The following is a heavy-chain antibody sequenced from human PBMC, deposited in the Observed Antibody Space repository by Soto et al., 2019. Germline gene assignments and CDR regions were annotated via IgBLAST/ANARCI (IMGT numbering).Heavy chain of an antibody. CDR2: VHRNDDK. J-gene: IGHJ3*02. V-gene: IGHV2-5*01. CDR3: AHRALAAFDI. CDR1: GFSLTTSGVG. Sequence: QITLKESGPTLVNPTQTLTLTCTFSGFSLTTSGVGVGWVRQPPGKALEWLAVVHRNDDKRYSPSLKSRLTITKDTSKNQVVLTMTNMDPVDTATYYCAHRALAAFDIWGQGTMVTVSS.